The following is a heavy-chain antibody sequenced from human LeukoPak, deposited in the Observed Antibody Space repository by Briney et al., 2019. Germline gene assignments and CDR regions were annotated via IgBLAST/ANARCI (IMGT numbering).Heavy chain of an antibody. CDR2: INHSGST. CDR3: AREDCSGGSCRFDY. CDR1: GGSFSGYY. Sequence: SGTLSLTCAVYGGSFSGYYWSWIRQPPGKGLEWIGEINHSGSTNYNPSLKSRVTISVDTSKNQFSLKLSSVTAADTAVYFCAREDCSGGSCRFDYWGQGTLVTVSS. D-gene: IGHD2-15*01. V-gene: IGHV4-34*01. J-gene: IGHJ4*02.